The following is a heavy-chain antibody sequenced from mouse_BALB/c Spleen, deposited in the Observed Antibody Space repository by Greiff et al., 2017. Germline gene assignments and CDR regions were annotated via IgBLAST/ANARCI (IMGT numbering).Heavy chain of an antibody. CDR3: ARGGYYYGSSYNYYAMDY. D-gene: IGHD1-1*01. Sequence: EVQRVESGGGLVKPGGSLKLSCAASGFTFSSYAMSWVRQTPEKRLEWVASISSGGSTYYPDSVKGRFTISRDNARNILYLQMSSLRSEDTAMYYCARGGYYYGSSYNYYAMDYWGQGTSVTVSS. CDR1: GFTFSSYA. J-gene: IGHJ4*01. V-gene: IGHV5-6-5*01. CDR2: ISSGGST.